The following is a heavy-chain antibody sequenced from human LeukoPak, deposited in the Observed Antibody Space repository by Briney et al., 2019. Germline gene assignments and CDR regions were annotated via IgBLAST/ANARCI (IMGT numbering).Heavy chain of an antibody. V-gene: IGHV3-43*02. Sequence: GGSLRLSCAASGFTFSSYAMSWVRQGPGKGLEWVSAISGDGGRTYYADSVKGRFTISRDNSKSSLYLQMNSLRTEDSALYYCAKARLSSSFGWFDPWGQGTLVTVSS. CDR3: AKARLSSSFGWFDP. CDR1: GFTFSSYA. J-gene: IGHJ5*02. CDR2: ISGDGGRT. D-gene: IGHD2-2*01.